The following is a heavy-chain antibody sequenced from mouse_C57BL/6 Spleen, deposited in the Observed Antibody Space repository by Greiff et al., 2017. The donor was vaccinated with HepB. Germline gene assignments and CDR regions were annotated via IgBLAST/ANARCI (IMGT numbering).Heavy chain of an antibody. CDR2: ISSGGDYI. J-gene: IGHJ3*01. V-gene: IGHV5-9-1*02. CDR3: TRDSYDGYYEAWFAY. D-gene: IGHD2-3*01. CDR1: GFTFSSYA. Sequence: EVQLVESGEGLVKPGGSLKLSCAASGFTFSSYAMSWVRQTPEKRLEWVAYISSGGDYIYYADTVKGRFTISRDNARNTLYLQMSSLKSEDTAMYYGTRDSYDGYYEAWFAYWGQGTLVTVSA.